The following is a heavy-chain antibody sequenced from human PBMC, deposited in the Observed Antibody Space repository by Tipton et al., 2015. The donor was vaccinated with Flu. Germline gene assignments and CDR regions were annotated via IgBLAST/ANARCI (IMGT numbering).Heavy chain of an antibody. D-gene: IGHD2-15*01. Sequence: TLSLTCTVSGASITSSYAWGWIRQPPGRGLEWIGCIYYSGSTYYHPSLKSRVTMSVDPSKNQFSLKLSSVPVADTAVYFCALVAAVGIDYCGQGTLVTVSS. V-gene: IGHV4-39*07. CDR3: ALVAAVGIDY. CDR1: GASITSSYA. J-gene: IGHJ4*02. CDR2: IYYSGST.